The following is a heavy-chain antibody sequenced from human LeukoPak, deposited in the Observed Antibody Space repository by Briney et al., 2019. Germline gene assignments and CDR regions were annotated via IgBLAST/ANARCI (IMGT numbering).Heavy chain of an antibody. D-gene: IGHD3-9*01. V-gene: IGHV4-34*01. Sequence: SETLSLTCAVYGGSFSGYCWSWIRQPPGKGLGWIGEINHSGSTNYNPSLKSRVTISVDTSKNQFSLKLSSVTAADTAVYYCARGGILTGYYPNFDYWGQGTLVTVSS. CDR3: ARGGILTGYYPNFDY. J-gene: IGHJ4*02. CDR1: GGSFSGYC. CDR2: INHSGST.